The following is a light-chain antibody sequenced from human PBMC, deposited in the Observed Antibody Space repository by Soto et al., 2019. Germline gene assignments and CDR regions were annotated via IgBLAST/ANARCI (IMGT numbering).Light chain of an antibody. CDR1: QSISTY. CDR3: QQTYSTPPT. J-gene: IGKJ1*01. CDR2: AAS. Sequence: DNQMTPSPSPLSASVGDRVSITCRASQSISTYLNWYQQKAGLAPKLLIYAASSLQSGVPSRFSGSGSGTDFTLTISSLQPEDFATYYCQQTYSTPPTFGQGTKVDIK. V-gene: IGKV1-39*01.